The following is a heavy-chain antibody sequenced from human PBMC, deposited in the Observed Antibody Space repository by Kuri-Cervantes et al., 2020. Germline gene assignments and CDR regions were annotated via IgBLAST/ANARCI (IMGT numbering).Heavy chain of an antibody. CDR3: ARRDGWELLPLEVHWYFDL. CDR1: GYSFSNYW. CDR2: IYPGDSDT. J-gene: IGHJ2*01. D-gene: IGHD1-26*01. Sequence: GESLKISCKGSGYSFSNYWIGWVRQMPGKGLEWMGIIYPGDSDTRYSPSFQGQVTISADKSIGTAYLQWSSLKASDTAMYYCARRDGWELLPLEVHWYFDLWGRGTLVTVSS. V-gene: IGHV5-51*01.